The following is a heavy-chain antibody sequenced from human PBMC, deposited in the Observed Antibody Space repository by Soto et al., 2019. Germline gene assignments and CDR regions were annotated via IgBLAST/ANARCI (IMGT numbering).Heavy chain of an antibody. D-gene: IGHD2-15*01. CDR2: MYHSGSP. V-gene: IGHV4-4*02. J-gene: IGHJ5*02. Sequence: QVQLRQSGPGLVKPSGTLSLSCAVSGGSISSTNWWSWVRQSPGKVLEWIGEMYHSGSPTYNTSLRGRVHMPADKSKNQLPLQLRYVTTADPAVYHCATLPPRREPAVLPIPTWGMGTLVTVSA. CDR1: GGSISSTNW. CDR3: ATLPPRREPAVLPIPT.